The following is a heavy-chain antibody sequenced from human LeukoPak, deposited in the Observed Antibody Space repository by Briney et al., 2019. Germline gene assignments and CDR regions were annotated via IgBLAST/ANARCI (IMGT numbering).Heavy chain of an antibody. D-gene: IGHD2-15*01. CDR1: GYTFTSYD. CDR3: ARDDGDRDCSGGSCYSLPSNRYYYYMDV. V-gene: IGHV1-18*01. Sequence: GASVKVSCKASGYTFTSYDINWVRQAPGQGLEWMGWISAYNGNTNYAQKLQGRVTMTTDTSTSTAYMELRSLRSDDTAVYYCARDDGDRDCSGGSCYSLPSNRYYYYMDVWGKGTTVTVSS. CDR2: ISAYNGNT. J-gene: IGHJ6*03.